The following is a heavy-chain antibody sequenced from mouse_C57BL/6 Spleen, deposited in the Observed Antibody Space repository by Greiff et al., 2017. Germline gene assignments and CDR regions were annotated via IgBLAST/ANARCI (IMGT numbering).Heavy chain of an antibody. CDR2: IWRGGST. CDR3: AKTGYGSSYGWYFDV. V-gene: IGHV2-5*01. CDR1: GFSLTSYG. Sequence: QVQLQQSGPGLVQPSQSLSITCTVSGFSLTSYGVHWVRQSPGKGLEWLGVIWRGGSTDYNAAFMSRLSITKDNSKSQVFFKMNSLQADDTAIYYCAKTGYGSSYGWYFDVWGTGTTVTVSS. J-gene: IGHJ1*03. D-gene: IGHD1-1*01.